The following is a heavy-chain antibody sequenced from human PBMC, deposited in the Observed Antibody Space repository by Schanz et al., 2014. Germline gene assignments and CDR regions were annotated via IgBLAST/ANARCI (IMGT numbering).Heavy chain of an antibody. D-gene: IGHD2-21*01. CDR2: ISYDGSNK. CDR1: GFTFNFYG. Sequence: QAQVVESGGGVVQPGRSLRLSCAASGFTFNFYGIHWVRQAPGKGLEWVTVISYDGSNKYYADSVKGRFTISRDNGKRSLYLQMNSLRADDTAVYYCAKSKSQLPLFDYWGQGTLVAVSS. CDR3: AKSKSQLPLFDY. V-gene: IGHV3-30*18. J-gene: IGHJ4*02.